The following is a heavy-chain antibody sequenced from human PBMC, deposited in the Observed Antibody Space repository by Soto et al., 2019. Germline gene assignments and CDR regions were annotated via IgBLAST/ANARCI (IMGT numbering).Heavy chain of an antibody. J-gene: IGHJ5*02. V-gene: IGHV4-61*01. D-gene: IGHD3-3*01. Sequence: SETLSLTCTVSCDSVSSDSYYWSWIRQPPGKGLEWIGYIDHRGSTTYNPSLQSRVTMSINTSENQFSLKLRSVTAADTDIYYCAREGGVLRLSNWLDPWGQGILVPVSS. CDR1: CDSVSSDSYY. CDR2: IDHRGST. CDR3: AREGGVLRLSNWLDP.